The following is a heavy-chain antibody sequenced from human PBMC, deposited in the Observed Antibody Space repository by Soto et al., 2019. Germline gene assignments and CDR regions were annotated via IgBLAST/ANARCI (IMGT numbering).Heavy chain of an antibody. J-gene: IGHJ4*02. CDR2: ISGSGGST. CDR1: GFTFSSYA. Sequence: HPGGSLRLSCAASGFTFSSYAMSWVRQAPGKGLEWVSAISGSGGSTYYADSVKGRFTISRDNSKNTLYLQMNSLRAEDTAVYYCAKTPYYDSSGYYYNRYFDSWCQGTLVTVSS. V-gene: IGHV3-23*01. D-gene: IGHD3-22*01. CDR3: AKTPYYDSSGYYYNRYFDS.